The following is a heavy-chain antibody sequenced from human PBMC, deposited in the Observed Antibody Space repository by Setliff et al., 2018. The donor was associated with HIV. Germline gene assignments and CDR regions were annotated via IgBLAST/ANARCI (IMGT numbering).Heavy chain of an antibody. Sequence: GGSLRLSCAGSGFTFSGSALNWVRQASGKGLEWVSTIYSDGSTYHRDSVKGRFTLSRENSKNTVYVQMNSLRTEDTAVYYCARDGFALFGVDYHYMDVWGKGTTVTVSS. V-gene: IGHV3-53*05. CDR2: IYSDGST. CDR3: ARDGFALFGVDYHYMDV. CDR1: GFTFSGSA. J-gene: IGHJ6*03. D-gene: IGHD3-3*01.